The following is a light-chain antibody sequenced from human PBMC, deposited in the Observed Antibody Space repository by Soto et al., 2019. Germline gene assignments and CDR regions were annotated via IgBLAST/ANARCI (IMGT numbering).Light chain of an antibody. CDR3: QQFNSYPLT. V-gene: IGKV1-9*01. J-gene: IGKJ4*01. CDR1: QGISSY. CDR2: AAS. Sequence: DIQLTHSPSFLSASVGDRVTITFRASQGISSYLVWYQQKPGKAPKLLIYAASTLQSGVPSRFSGSGSGTEFTLTISSLQPEDFATYYCQQFNSYPLTFGGGTKV.